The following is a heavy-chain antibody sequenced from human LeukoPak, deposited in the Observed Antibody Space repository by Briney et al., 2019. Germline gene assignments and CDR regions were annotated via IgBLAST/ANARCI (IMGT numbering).Heavy chain of an antibody. V-gene: IGHV1-18*01. CDR2: ISAYNGNT. CDR3: ARDSLENYYDYVWGSYRYDLDY. J-gene: IGHJ4*02. CDR1: GYTFTSYG. D-gene: IGHD3-16*02. Sequence: ASVKVSCKASGYTFTSYGISWVRQATGQGLEWMGWISAYNGNTNYAQKLQGRVTMTTDTSTSTVYMELRSLRSDDTAVYYCARDSLENYYDYVWGSYRYDLDYWGQGTLVTVSS.